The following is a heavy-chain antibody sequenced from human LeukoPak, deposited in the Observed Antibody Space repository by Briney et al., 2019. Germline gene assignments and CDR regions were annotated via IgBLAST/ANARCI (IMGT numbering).Heavy chain of an antibody. J-gene: IGHJ4*02. D-gene: IGHD3-22*01. Sequence: SETLSLTCAVYGGSFSGYYWSWIRQPPGKGLEWIGEINHSGSTNYNPSLKGRVTISVDTSKNQFSLKLSSVTAADTAVYYRARTRYYYDSSGYPPGCFDYWGQGTLVTVSS. CDR1: GGSFSGYY. V-gene: IGHV4-34*01. CDR2: INHSGST. CDR3: ARTRYYYDSSGYPPGCFDY.